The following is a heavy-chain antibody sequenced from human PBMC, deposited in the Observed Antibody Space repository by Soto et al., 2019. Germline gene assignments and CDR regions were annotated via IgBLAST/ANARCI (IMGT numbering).Heavy chain of an antibody. J-gene: IGHJ5*02. CDR2: TSAYNGNT. D-gene: IGHD6-19*01. CDR1: GYTFTSYG. CDR3: ARDGGTIAVAGTQNWFDP. V-gene: IGHV1-18*01. Sequence: ASVKVSCKASGYTFTSYGISWVRQAPGQGLEWMGWTSAYNGNTNYAQKLQGRVTMTTDTSTSTAYMELRSLRSDDTAVYYCARDGGTIAVAGTQNWFDPWGQGTLVTVSS.